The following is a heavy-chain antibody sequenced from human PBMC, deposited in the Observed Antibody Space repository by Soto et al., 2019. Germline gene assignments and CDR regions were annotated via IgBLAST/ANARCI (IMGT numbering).Heavy chain of an antibody. Sequence: PGWSLRLSCEVSGFRFDDYGMHWVRQAPGKGLEWIAGISRDSRSISYGASMKGRFTISRDNAKNSLYLQLNSLRADDTAFYYCVKDALTTVEYYFDYWGQGALVTVS. CDR2: ISRDSRSI. J-gene: IGHJ4*02. CDR3: VKDALTTVEYYFDY. CDR1: GFRFDDYG. V-gene: IGHV3-9*01. D-gene: IGHD4-17*01.